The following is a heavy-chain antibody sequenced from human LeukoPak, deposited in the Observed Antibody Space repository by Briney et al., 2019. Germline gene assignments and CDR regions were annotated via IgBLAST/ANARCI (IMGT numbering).Heavy chain of an antibody. D-gene: IGHD3-22*01. CDR3: ARTKRWYYYDSSGYYSRGYFDY. CDR1: GGSFSGYY. Sequence: SETLSLTCAVYGGSFSGYYWSWIRQPPGKGLEWIGEINHSGSTNYNPSLKSRVTISVDTSKDQFSLKLSSVTAADTAVYYCARTKRWYYYDSSGYYSRGYFDYWGQGTLVTVSS. V-gene: IGHV4-34*01. CDR2: INHSGST. J-gene: IGHJ4*02.